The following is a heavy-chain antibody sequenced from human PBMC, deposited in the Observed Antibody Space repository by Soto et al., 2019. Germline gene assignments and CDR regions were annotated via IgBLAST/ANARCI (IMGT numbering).Heavy chain of an antibody. CDR2: IIPIFGTA. J-gene: IGHJ6*02. CDR1: GGTFSSYA. V-gene: IGHV1-69*12. CDR3: PGGYTHPHYYYYGMDV. D-gene: IGHD5-18*01. Sequence: QVQLVQSGAEVKKPGSSVKVSCKASGGTFSSYAISWVRQAPGQGLEWMGGIIPIFGTANYAQKFQGRVTITADESMSTAYMDLSSLRSEDTAVYYCPGGYTHPHYYYYGMDVWGQGTTVTVSS.